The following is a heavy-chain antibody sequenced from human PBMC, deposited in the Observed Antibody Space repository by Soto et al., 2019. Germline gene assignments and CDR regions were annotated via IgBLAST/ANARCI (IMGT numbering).Heavy chain of an antibody. V-gene: IGHV3-30-3*01. D-gene: IGHD1-1*01. CDR2: ISYDGSNK. J-gene: IGHJ3*02. CDR1: GFTFSSYA. Sequence: GGSLRLSCVGSGFTFSSYAMHWVRQAPGKGLEWVAVISYDGSNKYYADSVKGRFTISRDNSKNTLYLQMNSLRAEDTAVYYCAREGPYNWPDPRAPFVIWRQGTMVTVSS. CDR3: AREGPYNWPDPRAPFVI.